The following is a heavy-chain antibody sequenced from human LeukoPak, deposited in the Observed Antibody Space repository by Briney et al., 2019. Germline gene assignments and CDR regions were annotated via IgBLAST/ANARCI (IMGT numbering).Heavy chain of an antibody. Sequence: PGGSLRLSCAASGFTFSDYYMSWIRQAPGKGLEWVSYISSSGSTIYYADSVKGRFTISRDNAKNSLYLQMNSLRAKDTAVYYCATRIGPYGDYGAFDIWGQGTMVTVSS. D-gene: IGHD4-17*01. J-gene: IGHJ3*02. CDR3: ATRIGPYGDYGAFDI. V-gene: IGHV3-11*01. CDR2: ISSSGSTI. CDR1: GFTFSDYY.